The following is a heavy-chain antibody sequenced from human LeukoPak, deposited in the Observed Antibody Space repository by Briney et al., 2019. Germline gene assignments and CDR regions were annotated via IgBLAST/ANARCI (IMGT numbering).Heavy chain of an antibody. D-gene: IGHD2-2*01. J-gene: IGHJ4*02. CDR1: GFTFSSYG. CDR3: AKDGGCSSTTCYSPYYFDY. V-gene: IGHV3-30*18. CDR2: VSYDGSNK. Sequence: GGSLRLSRAASGFTFSSYGMHWVRQAPGKGLEWVAVVSYDGSNKYYAASVKGRFTISRVNSKNTLYLQLNSLRAEDTAVYYCAKDGGCSSTTCYSPYYFDYWGQGTLVTVSS.